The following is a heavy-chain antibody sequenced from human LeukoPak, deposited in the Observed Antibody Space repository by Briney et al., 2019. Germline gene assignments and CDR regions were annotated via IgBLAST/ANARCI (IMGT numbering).Heavy chain of an antibody. Sequence: PGGSLRLSCAASGFTFGDYYMDWIRQAPGKGLEWVGRSRNKPNSYSTEYAASVKGRFTISRDESQNSLYLQMKSLKTEDTTVYYCARDSAAGGISMDVWGQGTTVTVSS. CDR2: SRNKPNSYST. D-gene: IGHD6-25*01. J-gene: IGHJ6*02. CDR1: GFTFGDYY. V-gene: IGHV3-72*01. CDR3: ARDSAAGGISMDV.